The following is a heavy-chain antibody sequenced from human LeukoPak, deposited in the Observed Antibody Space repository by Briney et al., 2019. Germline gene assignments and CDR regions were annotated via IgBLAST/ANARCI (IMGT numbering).Heavy chain of an antibody. J-gene: IGHJ4*02. D-gene: IGHD4-11*01. V-gene: IGHV4-34*01. CDR3: ARDSLALGFDY. Sequence: SETLSLTCAVYGGSFSGYYWGWIRQPPGKGLEWIGEINHSGSTNYNPSLKSRVTISVDTSKNQFSLKLSSVTAADTAVYYCARDSLALGFDYWGQGTLVTVSS. CDR1: GGSFSGYY. CDR2: INHSGST.